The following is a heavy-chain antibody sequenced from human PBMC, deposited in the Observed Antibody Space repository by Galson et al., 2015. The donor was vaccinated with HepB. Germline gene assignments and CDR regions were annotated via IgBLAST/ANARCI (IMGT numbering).Heavy chain of an antibody. V-gene: IGHV3-30-3*01. CDR2: ISYDGSNK. CDR1: GFTFSSYA. D-gene: IGHD5-18*01. CDR3: AREADTLDY. Sequence: SLRLSCAASGFTFSSYAMHWVRQAPGKGLEWVAVISYDGSNKYYADSVKGRFTISRDNSKNTLYLQMNSLRAEDTAVYYCAREADTLDYWGQGTLVTVSS. J-gene: IGHJ4*02.